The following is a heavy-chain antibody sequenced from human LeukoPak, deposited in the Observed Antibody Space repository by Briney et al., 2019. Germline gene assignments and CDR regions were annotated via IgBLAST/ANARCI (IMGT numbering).Heavy chain of an antibody. Sequence: GGSLRLSCAAPGFTFNTFNMNWVRQAPGKGLEWVSYISSGGDYIYYADSVKGRFTTSRDNAKNSLSLQLNSLRVEDTAVYYCARGHYDVLAASYKWTPDYWGQGTLVTVSS. D-gene: IGHD3-9*01. CDR1: GFTFNTFN. CDR3: ARGHYDVLAASYKWTPDY. V-gene: IGHV3-21*01. J-gene: IGHJ4*02. CDR2: ISSGGDYI.